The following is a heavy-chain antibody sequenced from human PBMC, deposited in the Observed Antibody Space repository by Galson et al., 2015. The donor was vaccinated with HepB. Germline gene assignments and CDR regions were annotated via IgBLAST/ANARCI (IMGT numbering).Heavy chain of an antibody. J-gene: IGHJ6*02. D-gene: IGHD3-10*01. CDR3: AKDLLAGFYYYYYGMDV. CDR1: GFTFSSYA. V-gene: IGHV3-23*01. CDR2: ISGSGGST. Sequence: SLRLSCAASGFTFSSYAMNWVRQAPGKGLEWVSAISGSGGSTYYADSVKGRFTISRDNSKNTLYLQMNSLRAEDTAVYYCAKDLLAGFYYYYYGMDVWGQGTTVTVSS.